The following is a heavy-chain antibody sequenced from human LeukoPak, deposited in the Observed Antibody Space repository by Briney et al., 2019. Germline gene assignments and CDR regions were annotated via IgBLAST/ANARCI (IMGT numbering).Heavy chain of an antibody. J-gene: IGHJ5*02. V-gene: IGHV1-2*02. D-gene: IGHD2-2*01. Sequence: ASVKVSCKASGYTFTSYGISWVRQAPGQGLEWMGWINPNSGGTNYAQKFQGRVTMTRDTSISTAYMELSRLRSDDTAVYYCARDRGYCSSTSCYSRYNWFDPWGQGTLVTVSS. CDR1: GYTFTSYG. CDR2: INPNSGGT. CDR3: ARDRGYCSSTSCYSRYNWFDP.